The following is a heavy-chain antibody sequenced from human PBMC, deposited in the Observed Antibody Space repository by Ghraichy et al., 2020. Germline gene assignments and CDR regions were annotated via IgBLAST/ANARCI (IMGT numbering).Heavy chain of an antibody. CDR1: GGSINSNSYY. CDR2: IYYSVST. CDR3: ARLYGIPTTGTPSYFYGMDF. Sequence: SETLSLTCTVSGGSINSNSYYWGWIRQPPGKGLEWIGSIYYSVSTYYNTSVKSRVSISVDTSKNQFSLKLSSVTAADTAVYYCARLYGIPTTGTPSYFYGMDFWGQGTTVTVSS. J-gene: IGHJ6*02. D-gene: IGHD1-1*01. V-gene: IGHV4-39*01.